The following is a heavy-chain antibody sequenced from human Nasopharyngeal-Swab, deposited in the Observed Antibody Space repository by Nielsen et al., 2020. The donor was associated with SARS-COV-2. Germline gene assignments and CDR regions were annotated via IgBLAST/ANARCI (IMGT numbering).Heavy chain of an antibody. CDR1: GFTFSNAW. CDR3: TNLGLDPYYDILTGYYRGDY. D-gene: IGHD3-9*01. Sequence: GGSLRLSCAASGFTFSNAWMSWVRQAPGKGLEWVGRIKSKTDGGTTDYAAPVKGRFTISRDDSKNTLYLQMNSLKTEDTAVYYCTNLGLDPYYDILTGYYRGDYWGQGTLVTVSS. J-gene: IGHJ4*02. V-gene: IGHV3-15*01. CDR2: IKSKTDGGTT.